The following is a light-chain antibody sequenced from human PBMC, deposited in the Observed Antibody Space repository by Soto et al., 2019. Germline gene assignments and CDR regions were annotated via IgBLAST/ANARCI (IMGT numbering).Light chain of an antibody. Sequence: IQMTQSPSTLYASVGDRVTITCRASQSITTWLAWYQQKPGKAPKLLIYKTTNLQCGVPSRFSGNGSGTEFSLTISGLQPDDFATYYCQRYNDYQYIFGQGTRLEIK. CDR3: QRYNDYQYI. CDR1: QSITTW. CDR2: KTT. J-gene: IGKJ2*01. V-gene: IGKV1-5*03.